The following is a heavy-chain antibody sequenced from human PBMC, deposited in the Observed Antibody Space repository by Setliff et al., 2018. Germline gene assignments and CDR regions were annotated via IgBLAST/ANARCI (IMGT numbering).Heavy chain of an antibody. J-gene: IGHJ4*02. D-gene: IGHD3-9*01. Sequence: ASVKVSCKASGYTFTGYFMHWVRQVSGQGLEWMGWINPNSGGTKYAQKFQARVTMTRDTSISTVYMELSSLRSDDTAVYYCARGLYDWFGCMDFWGLGTLVTVSS. V-gene: IGHV1-2*02. CDR3: ARGLYDWFGCMDF. CDR2: INPNSGGT. CDR1: GYTFTGYF.